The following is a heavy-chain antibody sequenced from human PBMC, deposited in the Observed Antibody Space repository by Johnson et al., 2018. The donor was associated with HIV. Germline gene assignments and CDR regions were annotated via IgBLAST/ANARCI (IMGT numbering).Heavy chain of an antibody. V-gene: IGHV3-33*06. J-gene: IGHJ3*02. CDR1: GFTISNYG. Sequence: VQLVESGGGLVKPGGSLRLSCVASGFTISNYGMHWVRQAPGKGLEWVAVMWYDGSNKYYADSVKGRFTISRDNSKNTLYLQMNSLRAEDTAVYYCAKLLADPPDAFDIWGQGTTVTVSS. CDR3: AKLLADPPDAFDI. CDR2: MWYDGSNK.